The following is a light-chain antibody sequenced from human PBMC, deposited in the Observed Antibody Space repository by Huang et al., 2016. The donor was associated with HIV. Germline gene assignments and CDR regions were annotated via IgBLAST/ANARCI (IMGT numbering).Light chain of an antibody. CDR3: QQYGSSPLT. J-gene: IGKJ4*01. Sequence: DIVLTQSPGTLSLSPGVRVTLSCRASQSVSSNFLAWYQKNPGQARRFLIYCASTRATGLPDRFSGSWSGTVFTLTISRLEPEDFAVYYCQQYGSSPLTFGGGTKVEIK. V-gene: IGKV3-20*01. CDR2: CAS. CDR1: QSVSSNF.